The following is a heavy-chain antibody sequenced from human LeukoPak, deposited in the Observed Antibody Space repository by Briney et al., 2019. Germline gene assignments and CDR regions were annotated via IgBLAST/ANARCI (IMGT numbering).Heavy chain of an antibody. CDR2: ISGYNGHT. CDR3: ARDPAVAAASQYYYYYMDV. Sequence: GASVKVSCKASGYTFTSYGISWVRQAPGQGLEWMGWISGYNGHTNYAQKLQGRVTMTTDTSTSTAYMELRSLRSDDTAVYYCARDPAVAAASQYYYYYMDVWGKGTTVTVSS. V-gene: IGHV1-18*01. J-gene: IGHJ6*03. D-gene: IGHD6-19*01. CDR1: GYTFTSYG.